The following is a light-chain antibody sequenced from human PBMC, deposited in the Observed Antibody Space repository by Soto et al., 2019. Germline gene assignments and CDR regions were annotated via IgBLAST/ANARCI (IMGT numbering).Light chain of an antibody. CDR2: DAS. J-gene: IGKJ4*01. CDR3: QQYDNLPLT. CDR1: QDISNY. Sequence: DIQMTQSPPSLSASVGDRVTITCQASQDISNYLNWYQQKPGKAPKLLIYDASNLETGVPSRFSGSGSGTDFTFTISSLQPEDIATYYFQQYDNLPLTFGGGTKVDIK. V-gene: IGKV1-33*01.